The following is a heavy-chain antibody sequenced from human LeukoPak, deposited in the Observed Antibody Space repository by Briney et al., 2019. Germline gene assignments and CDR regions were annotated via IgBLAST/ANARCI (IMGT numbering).Heavy chain of an antibody. D-gene: IGHD7-27*01. V-gene: IGHV3-48*01. CDR2: IHIDTDTT. CDR1: GFPFSSYS. CDR3: ARDHYWGFDY. J-gene: IGHJ4*02. Sequence: WSLRLSCAASGFPFSSYSINWVRRAPGKGLEWVSYIHIDTDTTWYADSVKGRFTISRDNAKNSLYLQMNSLRVEDTALYYCARDHYWGFDYWGQGTLVTVSS.